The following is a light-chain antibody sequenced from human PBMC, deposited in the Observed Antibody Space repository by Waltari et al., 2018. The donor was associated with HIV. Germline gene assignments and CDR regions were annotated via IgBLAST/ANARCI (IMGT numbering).Light chain of an antibody. CDR1: QSVSRNF. J-gene: IGKJ2*01. CDR2: GAS. Sequence: EIVLTQSPGTLSLSPGERATLSCRASQSVSRNFLAWYHQKPGQAPRLLIYGASTRAPGIPDTFSGTGSGTEFTLTISRLEPEDVAVFYCQQYGSSREYTFGHGTKLEIK. V-gene: IGKV3-20*01. CDR3: QQYGSSREYT.